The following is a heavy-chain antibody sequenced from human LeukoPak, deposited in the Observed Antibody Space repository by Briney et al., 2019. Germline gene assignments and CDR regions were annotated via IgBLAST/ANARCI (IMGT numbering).Heavy chain of an antibody. V-gene: IGHV4-34*01. CDR3: ARGRNYYDSSGYYGRAWYFDL. CDR1: GGSFSGYY. CDR2: INHSGST. D-gene: IGHD3-22*01. J-gene: IGHJ2*01. Sequence: SETLSLTCAVYGGSFSGYYWSWIRQPPGKGLEWMGEINHSGSTNYNPSLKSRVTISVDTSQGQFSLKLSSVTAEDTAVYYCARGRNYYDSSGYYGRAWYFDLWGRGTLDRVFS.